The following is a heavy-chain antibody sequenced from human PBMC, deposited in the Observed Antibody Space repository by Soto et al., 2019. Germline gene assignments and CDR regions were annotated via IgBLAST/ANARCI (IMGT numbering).Heavy chain of an antibody. J-gene: IGHJ6*02. CDR1: GGSISSYY. Sequence: LTCTVSGGSISSYYWSWIRQPPGKGLEWIGYIYYSGSTNYNPSLKSRVTISVDTSKNQFSLKLSSVTAADTAVYYCARGMLYYDILTGYYRSLGYYGMDVWGQGTTVTVSS. V-gene: IGHV4-59*01. CDR3: ARGMLYYDILTGYYRSLGYYGMDV. CDR2: IYYSGST. D-gene: IGHD3-9*01.